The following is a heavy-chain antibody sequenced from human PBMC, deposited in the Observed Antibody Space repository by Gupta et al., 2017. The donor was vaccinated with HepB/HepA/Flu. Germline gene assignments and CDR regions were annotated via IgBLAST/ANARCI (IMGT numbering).Heavy chain of an antibody. Sequence: EVQLVEPGGGFAQPGGPLKLSCAASVFSFSAAAMHWVRQASGKGLEWVGRIRGKANNFATAFAASMKGRFTISRDDSKNTAYLPMNSLKTEDTAVYYCTTIENGYGIWGQGTMVTVSS. D-gene: IGHD2-2*03. CDR3: TTIENGYGI. J-gene: IGHJ3*02. CDR2: IRGKANNFAT. CDR1: VFSFSAAA. V-gene: IGHV3-73*01.